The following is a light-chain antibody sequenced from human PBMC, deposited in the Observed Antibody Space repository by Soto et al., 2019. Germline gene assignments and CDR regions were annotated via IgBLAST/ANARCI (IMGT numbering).Light chain of an antibody. CDR1: QSISTW. V-gene: IGKV1-5*01. CDR2: DAS. CDR3: QQYYSTPLT. Sequence: DIQMTQSPSTMSASVGDRVTITCRASQSISTWLAWYQQKPGKAPKLLIFDASGLQSGVPSRFSGSGSGTEFTLTISSLQAEDVAVYYCQQYYSTPLTFGGGTKVDIK. J-gene: IGKJ4*01.